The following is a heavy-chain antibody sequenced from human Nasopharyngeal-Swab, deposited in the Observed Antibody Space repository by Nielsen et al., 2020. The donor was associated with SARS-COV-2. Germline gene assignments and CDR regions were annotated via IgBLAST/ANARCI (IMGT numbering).Heavy chain of an antibody. J-gene: IGHJ6*02. V-gene: IGHV3-21*01. CDR2: ISSSSSYI. D-gene: IGHD3-3*01. CDR3: ARDGLDYDFWSAYFMDV. CDR1: GFTFNNYN. Sequence: GGSLRLSCAASGFTFNNYNFNWVRKAPGKGLEWVSSISSSSSYIYYAESVKGRFTISRDNAKNSLYLQMNSLRAEDTAVYYCARDGLDYDFWSAYFMDVWGQGTTVTVSS.